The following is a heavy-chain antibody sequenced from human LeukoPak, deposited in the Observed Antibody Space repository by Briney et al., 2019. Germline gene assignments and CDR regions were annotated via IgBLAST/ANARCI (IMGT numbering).Heavy chain of an antibody. CDR1: GGSISSYH. CDR3: ARLGYSSGWFVDY. D-gene: IGHD6-19*01. V-gene: IGHV4-59*01. J-gene: IGHJ4*02. Sequence: SETLSLTCTVSGGSISSYHWSWIRQPPGKGLECIGYIYSSGSTNYNPSLKSRVTISVDTSKNQFSLKLSSVTAADTAVYYCARLGYSSGWFVDYWGQGTLVTVSS. CDR2: IYSSGST.